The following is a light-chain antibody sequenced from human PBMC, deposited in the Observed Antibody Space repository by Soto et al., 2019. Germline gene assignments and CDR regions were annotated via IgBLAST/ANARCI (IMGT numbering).Light chain of an antibody. Sequence: DIVITQCPDSLAVSLGERATISCKSSQSLLYNNKNYLAWYQQKPGQPPKLLLYWASTRASGVPDRFTGSRSETDYTLTISSLQPEDVAVYFCQQYYINPQTFGQGTTLEIK. J-gene: IGKJ2*01. V-gene: IGKV4-1*01. CDR1: QSLLYNNKNY. CDR2: WAS. CDR3: QQYYINPQT.